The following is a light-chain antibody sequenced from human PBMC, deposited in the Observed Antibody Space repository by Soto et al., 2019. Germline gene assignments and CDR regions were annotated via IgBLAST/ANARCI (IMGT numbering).Light chain of an antibody. CDR1: QNISRS. J-gene: IGKJ1*01. CDR3: QQYGSSPTWT. CDR2: GTS. Sequence: ELVLTQSPGTLSLSPGERATLCCRASQNISRSLACYQQKPGQGPSLLIYGTSTRATGIPDRFSGSGSGTDFTLTISRLEPEDSAVYYCQQYGSSPTWTFGQGTKVDIK. V-gene: IGKV3-20*01.